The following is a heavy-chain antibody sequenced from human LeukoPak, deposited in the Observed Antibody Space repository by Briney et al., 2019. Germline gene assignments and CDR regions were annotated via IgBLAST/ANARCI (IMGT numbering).Heavy chain of an antibody. J-gene: IGHJ3*02. CDR1: GGTFSSYA. V-gene: IGHV1-69*13. Sequence: SVTVSCKASGGTFSSYAISWVRQAPGQGLEWMGGIIPIFGTANYAQKFQGRVTITADESTSTAYMELSRLRSDDTAVYYCARVTGMEDQLLYDALDIWGQGTMVTVSS. D-gene: IGHD1-26*01. CDR2: IIPIFGTA. CDR3: ARVTGMEDQLLYDALDI.